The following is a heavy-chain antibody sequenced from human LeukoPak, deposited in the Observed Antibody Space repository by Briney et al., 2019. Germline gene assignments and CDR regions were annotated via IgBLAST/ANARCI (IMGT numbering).Heavy chain of an antibody. V-gene: IGHV4-34*01. J-gene: IGHJ5*02. Sequence: SETLSLTCAVYGGSFSGYYWSWIRQPPGMGLEWIGEINHSGSTNYNPSLKSRATISVDTSKNQFSLKLSSVTAADTAVYYCAASLTIFGVEPWGQGTLVTVSS. CDR1: GGSFSGYY. CDR2: INHSGST. D-gene: IGHD3-3*01. CDR3: AASLTIFGVEP.